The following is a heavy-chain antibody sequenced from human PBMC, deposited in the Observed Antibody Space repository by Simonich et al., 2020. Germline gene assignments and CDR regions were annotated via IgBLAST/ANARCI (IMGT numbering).Heavy chain of an antibody. D-gene: IGHD1-26*01. CDR3: AREGAGNDAFDI. V-gene: IGHV3-30*07. Sequence: QVQLVESGGGVVQPGRSLRLSCAASGFTFSSYARHWVRQAPGKGLEWVAGISKYGSNKYYPDSVKGRFTISRDNSKNSLYLQMNSLRAEDTAVYYCAREGAGNDAFDIWGQGTMVTVSS. CDR1: GFTFSSYA. CDR2: ISKYGSNK. J-gene: IGHJ3*02.